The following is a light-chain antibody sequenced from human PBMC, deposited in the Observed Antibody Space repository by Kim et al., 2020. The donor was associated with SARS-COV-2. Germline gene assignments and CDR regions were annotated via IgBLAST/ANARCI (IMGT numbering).Light chain of an antibody. V-gene: IGKV3-15*01. CDR2: GAS. Sequence: EIVMTQSPATLSVSPGERATLSCRASQTVRRNFLGWYQQKPGQAPRLLMYGASTRATGIPARFSGSGSGTEFTLAISSLQSEDFAIYYCQQYSNWPITFGGGTQVEIK. CDR1: QTVRRN. J-gene: IGKJ4*01. CDR3: QQYSNWPIT.